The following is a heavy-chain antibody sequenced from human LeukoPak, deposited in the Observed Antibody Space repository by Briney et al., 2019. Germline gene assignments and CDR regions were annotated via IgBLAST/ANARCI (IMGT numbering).Heavy chain of an antibody. J-gene: IGHJ6*03. CDR3: ARRPLPVVVVPVASYYYYMDV. V-gene: IGHV4-34*01. CDR1: GGSFSDYY. CDR2: INHGGST. Sequence: PSETLSLTCAVYGGSFSDYYWSWIRQPPGKGLEWIGEINHGGSTNYNPSLKSRVTISVDTSKNQFSLKLSSVTAADTAVYYCARRPLPVVVVPVASYYYYMDVWGKGTTVTISS. D-gene: IGHD2-2*01.